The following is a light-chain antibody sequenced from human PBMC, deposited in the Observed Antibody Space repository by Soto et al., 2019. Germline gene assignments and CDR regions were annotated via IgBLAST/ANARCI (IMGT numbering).Light chain of an antibody. CDR1: QSVSKK. Sequence: DILMTQSPSTLSASPGERVTISCRASQSVSKKLAWYQQKPGNAPRLLIYDASTLETGVPARFSGSGSGTEFTLTISSLQPEDFASYYCQQHNHYPRTFGGGTKVDIK. V-gene: IGKV1-5*01. CDR2: DAS. CDR3: QQHNHYPRT. J-gene: IGKJ4*01.